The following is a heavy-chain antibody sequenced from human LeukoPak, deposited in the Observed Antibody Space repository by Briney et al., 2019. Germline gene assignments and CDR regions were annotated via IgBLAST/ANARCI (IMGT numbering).Heavy chain of an antibody. CDR2: INTDGSST. Sequence: PGGSLRLSFAASGFTFSLNWMNWVRQAPGKGLVWVSRINTDGSSTSYADSVKGRFTISRDNAKNTLYLQMNSLRAEDTAVYYCAREEYCYSTTCYNSYFDYWGQGTLVTVSS. V-gene: IGHV3-74*01. CDR1: GFTFSLNW. J-gene: IGHJ4*02. D-gene: IGHD2-2*01. CDR3: AREEYCYSTTCYNSYFDY.